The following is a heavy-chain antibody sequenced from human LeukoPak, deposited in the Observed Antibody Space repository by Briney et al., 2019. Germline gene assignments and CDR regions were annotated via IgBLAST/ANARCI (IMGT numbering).Heavy chain of an antibody. V-gene: IGHV3-23*01. CDR2: ITGSGGST. J-gene: IGHJ4*02. CDR1: GFTFSIYA. D-gene: IGHD3-22*01. Sequence: GGSLRLSCAASGFTFSIYAMSWVRQAPGKGREWVSDITGSGGSTYYADSVKGRFTISRDNSKNTPCLHMNSLRAEDTAVYYCARLDYYGSSGYFGPDYWGQGTLVTVSS. CDR3: ARLDYYGSSGYFGPDY.